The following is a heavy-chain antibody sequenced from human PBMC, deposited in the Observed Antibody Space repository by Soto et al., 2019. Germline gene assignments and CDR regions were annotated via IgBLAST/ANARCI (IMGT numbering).Heavy chain of an antibody. V-gene: IGHV4-39*01. J-gene: IGHJ6*02. Sequence: PSETLSLTCTVSGASVSSSTYSWVWIRQSPGQGLEWIGTIYSSENTYYNPSLLSRVTISVDTSKNEFSLKLSSVTAADTAVYYCARLNGYCISTNCNGYYGMDVWGQGPRTPSP. CDR2: IYSSENT. CDR3: ARLNGYCISTNCNGYYGMDV. D-gene: IGHD2-2*03. CDR1: GASVSSSTYS.